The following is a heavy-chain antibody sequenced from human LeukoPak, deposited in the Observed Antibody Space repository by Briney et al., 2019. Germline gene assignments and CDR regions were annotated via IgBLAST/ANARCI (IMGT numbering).Heavy chain of an antibody. J-gene: IGHJ4*02. CDR3: AKDQVWIVVGSFDY. CDR1: GFTFSSYV. D-gene: IGHD3-22*01. CDR2: ISSSGGGT. Sequence: PGGSLRLSCAASGFTFSSYVMSWARQGPGKGLEWVSTISSSGGGTYYADSVKGRFTISRDNSKSTLYLQMNSLRAEDTAVYFCAKDQVWIVVGSFDYWGQGTLVTVSS. V-gene: IGHV3-23*01.